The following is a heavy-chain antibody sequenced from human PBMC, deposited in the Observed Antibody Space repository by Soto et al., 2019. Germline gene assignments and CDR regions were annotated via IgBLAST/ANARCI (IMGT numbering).Heavy chain of an antibody. D-gene: IGHD6-13*01. Sequence: EVQLVESGGVVVQPGGSLRLSCAASGFTFDDYTMHWVRQAPGKGLVWVSLISWDGGSTYYADSVKGRFTISRDNSKNSLYLQMNSLRTEDTALYYCAKLLSPAAGFDYWGQGTLVTVSS. V-gene: IGHV3-43*01. CDR2: ISWDGGST. CDR1: GFTFDDYT. CDR3: AKLLSPAAGFDY. J-gene: IGHJ4*02.